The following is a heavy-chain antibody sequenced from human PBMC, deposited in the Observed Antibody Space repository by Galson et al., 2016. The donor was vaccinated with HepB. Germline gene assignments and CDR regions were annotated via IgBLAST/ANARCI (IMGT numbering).Heavy chain of an antibody. CDR2: MYWDDDR. CDR3: AHRPPTFYYDVSRHQVFDY. J-gene: IGHJ4*02. Sequence: PALVKPTQTLTLTCTFSGFSLTTTGVGVGWIRQPPGKALEWLALMYWDDDRRYSPSLKSRLTITKDTSKNQVVLTMTNMDPVDTATYYCAHRPPTFYYDVSRHQVFDYWGQGTLVTVSS. V-gene: IGHV2-5*02. D-gene: IGHD3-22*01. CDR1: GFSLTTTGVG.